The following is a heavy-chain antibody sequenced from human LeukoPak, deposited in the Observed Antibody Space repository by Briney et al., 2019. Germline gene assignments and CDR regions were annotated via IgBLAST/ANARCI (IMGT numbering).Heavy chain of an antibody. CDR3: ARLHYGGNYGYYYYYMDV. Sequence: KPSETLSLTCAVYGGSFSGYYWSWIRQPPGKGLEWIGEIYHSGSTNYNSSLKSRVTISVDKSKNQFSLKLSSVTAADTAVYYCARLHYGGNYGYYYYYMDVWGKGTTVTISS. CDR1: GGSFSGYY. D-gene: IGHD4-23*01. J-gene: IGHJ6*03. CDR2: IYHSGST. V-gene: IGHV4-34*01.